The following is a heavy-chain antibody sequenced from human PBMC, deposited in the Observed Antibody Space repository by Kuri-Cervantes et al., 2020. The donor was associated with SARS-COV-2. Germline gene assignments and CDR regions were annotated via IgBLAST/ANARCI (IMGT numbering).Heavy chain of an antibody. CDR2: IYHSGST. Sequence: GSLRLSCAVSGYSISSGYYWGWIRQPPGKGLEWIGSIYHSGSTYYNPSLKSRVTISVDTSKNQFSLKLSSVTAADTAVYYCARQLVGLGYSSSWLIDRSVLDNFDYWGQGTLVTVSS. V-gene: IGHV4-38-2*01. CDR3: ARQLVGLGYSSSWLIDRSVLDNFDY. D-gene: IGHD6-13*01. CDR1: GYSISSGYY. J-gene: IGHJ4*02.